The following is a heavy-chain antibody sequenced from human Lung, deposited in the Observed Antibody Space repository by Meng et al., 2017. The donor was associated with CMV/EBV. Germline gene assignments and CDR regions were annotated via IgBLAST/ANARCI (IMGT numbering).Heavy chain of an antibody. CDR3: AGLLPSGKYVHHWFDP. CDR2: ISYDGTT. V-gene: IGHV4-59*12. CDR1: GGVINVYY. J-gene: IGHJ5*01. Sequence: SETLSLXXAVPGGVINVYYWSWIRQPPGKGLEWVGSISYDGTTSYNPSLNSRVTISLDTSKSQFSLKLTSVTAADTALYYCAGLLPSGKYVHHWFDPWGQGTLVXVSS. D-gene: IGHD3-10*02.